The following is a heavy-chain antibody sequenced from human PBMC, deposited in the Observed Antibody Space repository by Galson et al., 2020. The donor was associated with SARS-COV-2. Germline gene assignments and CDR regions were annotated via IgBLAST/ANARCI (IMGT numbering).Heavy chain of an antibody. CDR3: ARTTGGSGYRHSFDI. J-gene: IGHJ3*02. V-gene: IGHV2-70*17. CDR1: GFSLSTSGMC. D-gene: IGHD3-22*01. Sequence: SGPTLVKPTQTLTLTCTFSGFSLSTSGMCMSWIRQPTGKALEWLARIDWDDDKFYSTSLKTRLTVFKDTAKNQVVLIMTNMDPLDTATYYCARTTGGSGYRHSFDIWGQGIMVTVSS. CDR2: IDWDDDK.